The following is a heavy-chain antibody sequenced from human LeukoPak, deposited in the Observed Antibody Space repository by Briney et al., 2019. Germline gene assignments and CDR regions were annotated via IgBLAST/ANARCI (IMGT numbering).Heavy chain of an antibody. CDR1: GYTFTSYY. V-gene: IGHV1-46*01. Sequence: GASVKVSCKASGYTFTSYYMHWVRQAPGEGLEWMGIINPSGGSTSYAQKFQGRVTMTGDMSTSTVYMELSSLRSEDTAVYYCARVDYSLGAAFDYWGQGTLVTVSS. CDR3: ARVDYSLGAAFDY. D-gene: IGHD1-26*01. J-gene: IGHJ4*02. CDR2: INPSGGST.